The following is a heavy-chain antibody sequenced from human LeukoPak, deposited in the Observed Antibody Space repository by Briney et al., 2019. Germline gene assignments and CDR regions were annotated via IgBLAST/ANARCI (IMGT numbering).Heavy chain of an antibody. D-gene: IGHD5-24*01. Sequence: PGGSLRLSCAASGFTFSSHSMNWVRLAPGKGLEWVSSISSSSSYIYYADTVKGRFTISRDNSTNTVYMQMKSLRAEDTAVYYCARVDLEMATGLDYWGQGTLVTVSS. J-gene: IGHJ4*02. CDR3: ARVDLEMATGLDY. V-gene: IGHV3-21*01. CDR1: GFTFSSHS. CDR2: ISSSSSYI.